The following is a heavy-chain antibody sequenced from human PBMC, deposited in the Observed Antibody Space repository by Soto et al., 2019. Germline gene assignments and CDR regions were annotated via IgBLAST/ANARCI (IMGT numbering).Heavy chain of an antibody. J-gene: IGHJ5*02. CDR2: INHSGST. V-gene: IGHV4-34*01. CDR1: GGSFSGYY. Sequence: QVQLQQWGAGLLKPSETLSLTCAVYGGSFSGYYWSWIRQPPGKGLEWIGEINHSGSTNYNPSLKSRVTISVDTSKNQFSLKLSSVTAADTAVYYCARGRGCSGGSCYHLFDPWGQGTLVTVSS. D-gene: IGHD2-15*01. CDR3: ARGRGCSGGSCYHLFDP.